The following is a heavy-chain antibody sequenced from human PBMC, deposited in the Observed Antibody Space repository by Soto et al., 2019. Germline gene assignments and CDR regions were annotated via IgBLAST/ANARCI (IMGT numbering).Heavy chain of an antibody. Sequence: SETLSLTCAVYGGSFSGYYWSWIRQPPGKGLEWIGEIIDSGSTNYNPSLKSRVTISVDTSKNQFSLKLNSVTAADTAVYFCAESSELYPLWGQGTLVTVSS. J-gene: IGHJ1*01. D-gene: IGHD1-7*01. CDR2: IIDSGST. CDR3: AESSELYPL. CDR1: GGSFSGYY. V-gene: IGHV4-34*12.